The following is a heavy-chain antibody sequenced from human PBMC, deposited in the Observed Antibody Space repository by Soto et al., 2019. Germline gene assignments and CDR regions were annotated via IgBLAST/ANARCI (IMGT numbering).Heavy chain of an antibody. Sequence: GASVKVSCKASGGTFNSYGISWVRQAPGQGLDWMGVIIPLYGTVNYAQKFQGRVTITADESTSTAYMELSSLRSEDTAVYYCARDDSSGADPAGYYYGMDVWGQGTTVTVSS. CDR1: GGTFNSYG. CDR2: IIPLYGTV. CDR3: ARDDSSGADPAGYYYGMDV. D-gene: IGHD3-22*01. V-gene: IGHV1-69*13. J-gene: IGHJ6*02.